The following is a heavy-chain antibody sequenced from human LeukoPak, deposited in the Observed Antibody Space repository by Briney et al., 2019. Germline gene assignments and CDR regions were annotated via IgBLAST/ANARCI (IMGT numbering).Heavy chain of an antibody. V-gene: IGHV1-2*02. Sequence: ASVKVSCKASGYTFNGYYMHWVRQAPGQGLEWMGWINPNSGGTNYAQKFQGRVTMTRDTSISTAYMELSRLRSDDTAVYYCAREARGLDWLSFLCAFDIWGQGTMVTVSS. CDR2: INPNSGGT. CDR1: GYTFNGYY. J-gene: IGHJ3*02. D-gene: IGHD3/OR15-3a*01. CDR3: AREARGLDWLSFLCAFDI.